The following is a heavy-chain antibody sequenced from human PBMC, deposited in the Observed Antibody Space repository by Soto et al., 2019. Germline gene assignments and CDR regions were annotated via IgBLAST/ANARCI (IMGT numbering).Heavy chain of an antibody. Sequence: SETLSLTCTVSGDSITNYYWSWIRQPPGKGLEWVGNIYYTGSTNYNPSLKSRVTISIDTSKNQFSPRLSSVTAADTAVYYCARDSRVPTWGQGTLVTVSS. CDR2: IYYTGST. J-gene: IGHJ5*02. CDR1: GDSITNYY. CDR3: ARDSRVPT. V-gene: IGHV4-59*01.